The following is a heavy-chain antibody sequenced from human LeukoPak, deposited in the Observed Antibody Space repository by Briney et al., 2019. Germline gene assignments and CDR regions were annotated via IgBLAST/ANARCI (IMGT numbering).Heavy chain of an antibody. V-gene: IGHV3-53*04. J-gene: IGHJ4*02. CDR1: GFTFTSYE. D-gene: IGHD3-16*01. CDR3: ARGKSGLYTFDY. Sequence: GGSLRLSCAASGFTFTSYEMNWVRQAPGKGLEWVSVIYSGGSTYYADSVKGRFTISRHNSKNTLYLQMNSLRAEDTAVYYCARGKSGLYTFDYWGQGTLVTVSS. CDR2: IYSGGST.